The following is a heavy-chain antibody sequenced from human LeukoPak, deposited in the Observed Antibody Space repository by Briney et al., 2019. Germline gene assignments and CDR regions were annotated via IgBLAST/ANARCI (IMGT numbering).Heavy chain of an antibody. J-gene: IGHJ4*02. CDR1: GFTFSRYA. CDR3: ARDRRAPVESYHDY. D-gene: IGHD1-26*01. CDR2: ISSSGSTI. Sequence: WGSLRLSCAASGFTFSRYAMSWVRQAPGKGLEWVSYISSSGSTIYYADSVKGRFTISRDNAKNSLYLQMNSLRAEDTAVYYCARDRRAPVESYHDYWGQGTLVTVSS. V-gene: IGHV3-48*03.